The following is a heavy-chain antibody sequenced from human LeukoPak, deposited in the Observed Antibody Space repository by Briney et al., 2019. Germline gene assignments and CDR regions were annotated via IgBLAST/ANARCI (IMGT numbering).Heavy chain of an antibody. Sequence: SGPTLVSPTRTLTLTCSFSGFSLSTRGVGGGWIHQSPDKALAWLTLIYWDDDKRYSPSLRTRLTIVKDTSNNQVVLIMTNMDPADTATYYCAHRRSGYNWNHGDFDYWGQGNLVTVSS. D-gene: IGHD1-14*01. CDR3: AHRRSGYNWNHGDFDY. V-gene: IGHV2-5*02. CDR2: IYWDDDK. J-gene: IGHJ4*02. CDR1: GFSLSTRGVG.